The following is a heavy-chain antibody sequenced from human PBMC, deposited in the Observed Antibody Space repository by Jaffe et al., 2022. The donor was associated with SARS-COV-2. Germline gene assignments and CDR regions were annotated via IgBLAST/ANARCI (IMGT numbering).Heavy chain of an antibody. J-gene: IGHJ6*02. Sequence: EVQLVESGGGLIQPGGSLRLSCAASGFTVSSNYMSWVRQAPGKGLEWVSVIYSGGSTYYADSVKGRFTISRDNSKNTLYLQMNSLRAEDTAVYYCASGGVARYYYYGMDVWGQGTTVTVSS. CDR2: IYSGGST. V-gene: IGHV3-53*01. CDR3: ASGGVARYYYYGMDV. CDR1: GFTVSSNY. D-gene: IGHD2-15*01.